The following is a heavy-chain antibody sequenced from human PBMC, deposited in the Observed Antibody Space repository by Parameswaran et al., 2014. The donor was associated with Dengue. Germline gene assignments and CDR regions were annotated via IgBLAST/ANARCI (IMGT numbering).Heavy chain of an antibody. CDR2: IYYSGST. J-gene: IGHJ4*02. V-gene: IGHV4-59*13. D-gene: IGHD6-19*01. CDR3: ARAGGSGWFEFDY. Sequence: PGKGLEWIGYIYYSGSTNYNPSLKSRVTISVGTSKNQFSLKLSSVTAADTAVYYCARAGGSGWFEFDYWGQGTLVTVSS.